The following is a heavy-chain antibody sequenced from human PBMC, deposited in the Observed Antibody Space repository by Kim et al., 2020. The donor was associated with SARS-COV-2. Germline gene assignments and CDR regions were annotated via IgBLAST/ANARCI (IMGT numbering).Heavy chain of an antibody. J-gene: IGHJ4*01. CDR3: ARLSRFGALSAKYYFDY. CDR2: IYSNGNT. D-gene: IGHD3-10*01. CDR1: GGSMNSYY. V-gene: IGHV4-59*08. Sequence: SETLSLTCTVSGGSMNSYYWNWIRQPPGKGLEWIGYIYSNGNTIYSPSLKSRLTILLDTSENQFSLKLRSVTAADTAVYYCARLSRFGALSAKYYFDYWG.